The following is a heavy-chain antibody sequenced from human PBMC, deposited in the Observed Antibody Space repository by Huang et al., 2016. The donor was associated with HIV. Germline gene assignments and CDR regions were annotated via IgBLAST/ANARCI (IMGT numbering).Heavy chain of an antibody. CDR3: ARRMAGWDDVFDM. CDR1: GLVFSDHY. V-gene: IGHV3-11*01. D-gene: IGHD6-19*01. Sequence: QVQLVESGGGLVKPGGSLRLSFAASGLVFSDHYMNWIRQAPGKGREWISDSSLSGTTIRYADSVKGRFTISRDNAKKSLFLEMNSLRVEDTAVYYCARRMAGWDDVFDMWGQGTMVTVSS. J-gene: IGHJ3*02. CDR2: SSLSGTTI.